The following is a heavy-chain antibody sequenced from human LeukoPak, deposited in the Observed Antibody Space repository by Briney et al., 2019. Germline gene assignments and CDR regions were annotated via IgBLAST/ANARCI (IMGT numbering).Heavy chain of an antibody. CDR2: ISYTGTYI. J-gene: IGHJ5*02. Sequence: GGSLRLSCAASAFSLNAYNMNWVRQAPGKGLEWVSSISYTGTYIYYADSVKGRFTISRDNAKNSLYLQMNSLRGEDTAVYYCASNRVGLRLRGFFDPWGQGTLVTVSS. CDR3: ASNRVGLRLRGFFDP. V-gene: IGHV3-21*01. CDR1: AFSLNAYN. D-gene: IGHD5-12*01.